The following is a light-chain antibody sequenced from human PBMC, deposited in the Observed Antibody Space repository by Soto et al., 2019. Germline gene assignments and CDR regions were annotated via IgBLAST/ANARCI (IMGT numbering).Light chain of an antibody. V-gene: IGLV2-14*01. CDR2: DVS. CDR1: SSDVGGYNY. Sequence: QSVLTQPASVSGSPGQSITISCTGTSSDVGGYNYVSWYQQHPGKAPKLMIYDVSNRPSGVSNRFSGSKSGNTASLTISGLQAGDEADYYCSSYTSSTADVFGTGTKLTVL. J-gene: IGLJ1*01. CDR3: SSYTSSTADV.